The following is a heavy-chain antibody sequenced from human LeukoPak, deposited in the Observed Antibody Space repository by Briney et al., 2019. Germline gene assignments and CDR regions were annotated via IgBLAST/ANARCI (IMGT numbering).Heavy chain of an antibody. CDR2: IGSSSSYI. CDR3: AREGRYCSSTSCYGGYGMDV. V-gene: IGHV3-21*01. D-gene: IGHD2-2*01. J-gene: IGHJ6*02. Sequence: GGSLRLSCAASGFTFSSYSMNWVRQAPGKGLEWVSSIGSSSSYIYYADSVKGRFTISRDNAKNSLYLQMNSLRAEDTAVYYCAREGRYCSSTSCYGGYGMDVWGQGTTVTVSS. CDR1: GFTFSSYS.